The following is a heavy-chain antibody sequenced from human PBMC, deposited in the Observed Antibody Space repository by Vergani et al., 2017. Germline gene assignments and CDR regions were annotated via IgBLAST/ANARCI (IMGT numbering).Heavy chain of an antibody. CDR3: AREFPLPLRGYDSSGHPLDY. CDR2: IIPIFGTA. J-gene: IGHJ4*02. Sequence: QVQLVQSGAEVKKPGSSVKVSCKASGGTFSSYAISWVRQAPGQGLEWMGGIIPIFGTANYAQKFQGRVTITADESTSTAYMELSSLRSEDTAVYYCAREFPLPLRGYDSSGHPLDYWGQGTLVTVSS. V-gene: IGHV1-69*12. D-gene: IGHD3-22*01. CDR1: GGTFSSYA.